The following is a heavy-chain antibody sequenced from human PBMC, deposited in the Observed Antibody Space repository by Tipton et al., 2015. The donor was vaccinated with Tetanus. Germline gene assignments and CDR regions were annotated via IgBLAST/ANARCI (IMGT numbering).Heavy chain of an antibody. CDR1: GYTFVSYA. Sequence: LVQSGASVKVSCMASGYTFVSYAISWVRQAPGQRPEWMGWISTFNGNTNYVQKFQGRVTMTRDTSANIVYMELRSLTYDDTAVYYCARDQLDYWGQGTLVTVSS. CDR3: ARDQLDY. CDR2: ISTFNGNT. V-gene: IGHV1-18*01. J-gene: IGHJ4*02.